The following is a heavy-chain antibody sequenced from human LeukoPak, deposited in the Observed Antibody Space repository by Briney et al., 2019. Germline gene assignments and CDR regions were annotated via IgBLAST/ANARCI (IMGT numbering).Heavy chain of an antibody. Sequence: ASVKVSCKASGYTFTNYYIHWVRQAPGQGLECMGIINPSGGSTSYAQKFQGRVTMTRDMSTSTAYMALSRLRSDDTAVYYCAKGPPEYCSGGSCHSGRNWIDPWGQGTLVTVSS. CDR3: AKGPPEYCSGGSCHSGRNWIDP. CDR2: INPSGGST. V-gene: IGHV1-46*01. D-gene: IGHD2-15*01. CDR1: GYTFTNYY. J-gene: IGHJ5*02.